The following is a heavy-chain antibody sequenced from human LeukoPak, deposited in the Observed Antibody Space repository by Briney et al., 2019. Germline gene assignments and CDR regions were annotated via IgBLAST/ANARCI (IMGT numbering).Heavy chain of an antibody. V-gene: IGHV3-33*01. D-gene: IGHD4-17*01. Sequence: PGRSLRLSCVASGFTFSSYGMHWVRQAPGKGLEWVAVIWYDGTNKYYADSVKGRFTISRDNSKNTLYLQMNSLIPEDTAVYYGGGGGRGGDYVYLGYWGQGTPVTVSS. CDR3: GGGGRGGDYVYLGY. CDR1: GFTFSSYG. CDR2: IWYDGTNK. J-gene: IGHJ4*02.